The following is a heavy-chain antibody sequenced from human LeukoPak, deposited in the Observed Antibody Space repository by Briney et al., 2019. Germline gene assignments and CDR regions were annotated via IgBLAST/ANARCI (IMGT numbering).Heavy chain of an antibody. V-gene: IGHV5-51*01. Sequence: GESLKISCKGSGYSFINSWIGWVRQMPGKGLEWMGIIYPGDSDTRYSPSFQGQVTISADKSISTAYLQWSSLKASDTAMYYCARQNYDILTGYRLGYFDYWGQGTLVTVSS. CDR2: IYPGDSDT. J-gene: IGHJ4*02. D-gene: IGHD3-9*01. CDR1: GYSFINSW. CDR3: ARQNYDILTGYRLGYFDY.